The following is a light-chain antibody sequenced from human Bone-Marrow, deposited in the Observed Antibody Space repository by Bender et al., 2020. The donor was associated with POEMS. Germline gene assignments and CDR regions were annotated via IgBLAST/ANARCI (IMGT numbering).Light chain of an antibody. CDR1: EVGNKY. CDR2: QDI. Sequence: SYELTQPPSVSVSPGQTASITCSGDEVGNKYTSWYQQKPGQSPLLVIYQDINRPSGIPERFAGSSSGNTATLTISETQSLDEADYYCQAWDSSTAVFGGGTKLTVL. J-gene: IGLJ2*01. V-gene: IGLV3-1*01. CDR3: QAWDSSTAV.